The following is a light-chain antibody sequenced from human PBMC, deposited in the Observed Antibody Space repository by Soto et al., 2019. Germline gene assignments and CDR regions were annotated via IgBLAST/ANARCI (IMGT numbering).Light chain of an antibody. J-gene: IGKJ4*01. CDR1: QGISSA. CDR3: QQINNYPLT. V-gene: IGKV1D-13*01. CDR2: DAS. Sequence: AIQLTQSPSSLSASVGDRVTITCRASQGISSALVWYQQKPGKAPKSLIYDASSLESGVPSRFSGSGSGTDFTLTISSLQPEDFATYYCQQINNYPLTFGGGTKVKIK.